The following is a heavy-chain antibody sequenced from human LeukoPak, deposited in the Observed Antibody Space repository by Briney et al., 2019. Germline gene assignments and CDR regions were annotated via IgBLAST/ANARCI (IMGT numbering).Heavy chain of an antibody. J-gene: IGHJ4*02. Sequence: GGSLRLSCAASGFTFSSYWMSWVRQAPGKGLEWVANINQDGSEKYYVDSVKGRFTISRDNAKNSLYPQMNTLRAEDTAVYYCARDLGDYDFWSGYYSVSYFDYWGQGTLVTVSS. D-gene: IGHD3-3*01. CDR3: ARDLGDYDFWSGYYSVSYFDY. CDR2: INQDGSEK. V-gene: IGHV3-7*01. CDR1: GFTFSSYW.